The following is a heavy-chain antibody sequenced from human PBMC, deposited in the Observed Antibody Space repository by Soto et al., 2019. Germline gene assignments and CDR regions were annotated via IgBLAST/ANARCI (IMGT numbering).Heavy chain of an antibody. D-gene: IGHD2-15*01. CDR2: ISGSGGST. CDR1: GFTFSSYA. CDR3: VKVPTFVAAPLALYYMDV. V-gene: IGHV3-23*01. J-gene: IGHJ6*03. Sequence: GGSLRLSCAASGFTFSSYAMSWVRQAPGKGLEWVSAISGSGGSTYYADSVKGRFTISRDNSKNTLYLQMNSLRAEDTAVYYCVKVPTFVAAPLALYYMDVWGKGTTVTVSS.